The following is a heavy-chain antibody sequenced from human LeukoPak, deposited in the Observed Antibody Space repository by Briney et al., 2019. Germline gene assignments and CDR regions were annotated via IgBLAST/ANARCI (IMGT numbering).Heavy chain of an antibody. CDR3: AKDIVSYCSGGRCYSSAFDI. Sequence: TGGSLRLSCAASGFTFSSYWMSWVRQAPGKGLEWVAVISYDGSNKYYGDSVKGRFTISRDNSKNTLYLQMNSLRVEDTAVYYCAKDIVSYCSGGRCYSSAFDIWGQGTMVIVSS. CDR1: GFTFSSYW. J-gene: IGHJ3*02. D-gene: IGHD2-15*01. CDR2: ISYDGSNK. V-gene: IGHV3-30*18.